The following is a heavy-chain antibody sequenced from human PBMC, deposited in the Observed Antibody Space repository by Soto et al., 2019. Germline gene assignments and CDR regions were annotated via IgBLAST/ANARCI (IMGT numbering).Heavy chain of an antibody. CDR3: AREGFTFGPGAVVGAFDI. Sequence: QVQLVQSGTEVKKSGSSVKVSCKTSGGTFGSNAISWVRQAPGQGLEWMGGIIPIFGTINNAQRFQGRVAFFADESANIVYMELSSLRFDDTAIYYCAREGFTFGPGAVVGAFDIWGQGTMVIVSS. CDR1: GGTFGSNA. D-gene: IGHD2-2*01. J-gene: IGHJ3*02. CDR2: IIPIFGTI. V-gene: IGHV1-69*12.